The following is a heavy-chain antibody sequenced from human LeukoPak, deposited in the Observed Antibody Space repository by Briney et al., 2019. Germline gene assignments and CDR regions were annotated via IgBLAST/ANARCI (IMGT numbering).Heavy chain of an antibody. Sequence: SETLSLTCTVSGGSISSYYWSWIRQSPGKGLEWIGYIYYSGSTKYNPSLKSRVTISVDASKNQFSLKLSSVTAADTAVYYCARHSRGYDFPATYYYYYYMDVWGKGTTVTVSS. D-gene: IGHD5-12*01. CDR1: GGSISSYY. J-gene: IGHJ6*03. V-gene: IGHV4-59*08. CDR3: ARHSRGYDFPATYYYYYYMDV. CDR2: IYYSGST.